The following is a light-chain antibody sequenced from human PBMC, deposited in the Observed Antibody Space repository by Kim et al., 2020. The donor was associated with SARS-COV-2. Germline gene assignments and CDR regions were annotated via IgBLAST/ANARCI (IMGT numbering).Light chain of an antibody. V-gene: IGLV6-57*01. CDR3: QSYDSSIPVV. CDR2: ETN. CDR1: SASIATNY. J-gene: IGLJ2*01. Sequence: TVTISCTRSSASIATNYVQWDQQRPGSSPTIVIFETNQKPSGVPDRFSGSIDTSSNSASLTISGLKTEDEADYYCQSYDSSIPVVFGGGTQLTVL.